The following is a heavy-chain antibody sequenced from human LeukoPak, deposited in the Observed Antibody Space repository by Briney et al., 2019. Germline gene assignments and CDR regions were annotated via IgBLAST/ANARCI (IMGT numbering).Heavy chain of an antibody. CDR1: GYTFTDHF. J-gene: IGHJ4*02. V-gene: IGHV1-2*02. D-gene: IGHD3-10*01. CDR3: ARDYELGTPGSAYEFFDY. CDR2: INPNSGGT. Sequence: ASVKVSCKASGYTFTDHFMQWVRHAPGQGLEWMGWINPNSGGTSYAQKFKGRVTMTRDTSINTVYMELSRPGSDDTAVYYCARDYELGTPGSAYEFFDYWGQGTLVTVSS.